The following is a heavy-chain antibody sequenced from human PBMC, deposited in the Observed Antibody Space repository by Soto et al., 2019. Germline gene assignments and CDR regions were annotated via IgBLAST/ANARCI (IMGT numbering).Heavy chain of an antibody. Sequence: GGSLRLSCAASGFTFSSYAMTWVRQAPGKGLEWVSGISGSGATTSYADSVKGRFTVSRDNSKNTLYLQMNSLRAEDTAVYYCARDHRGGLRGMDVWGQGTTVTVSS. CDR3: ARDHRGGLRGMDV. CDR2: ISGSGATT. CDR1: GFTFSSYA. J-gene: IGHJ6*02. D-gene: IGHD5-12*01. V-gene: IGHV3-23*01.